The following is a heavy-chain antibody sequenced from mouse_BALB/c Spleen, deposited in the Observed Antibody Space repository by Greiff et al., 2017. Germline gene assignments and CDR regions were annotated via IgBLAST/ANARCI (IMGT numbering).Heavy chain of an antibody. CDR3: ARRNYYGSSYGYAMDY. CDR1: GYTFTSYV. V-gene: IGHV1-14*01. Sequence: VQLQQSGPELVKPGASVKMSCKASGYTFTSYVMHWVKQKPGQGLEWIGYINPYNDGTKYNEKFKGKATLTSDKSSSTAYMELSSLTSEDSAVYYCARRNYYGSSYGYAMDYWGQGTSVTVSA. CDR2: INPYNDGT. J-gene: IGHJ4*01. D-gene: IGHD1-1*01.